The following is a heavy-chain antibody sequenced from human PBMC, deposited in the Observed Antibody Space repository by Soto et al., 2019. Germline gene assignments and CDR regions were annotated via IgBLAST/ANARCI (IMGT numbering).Heavy chain of an antibody. D-gene: IGHD4-17*01. CDR3: AKDMSLRVTTYAFDI. J-gene: IGHJ3*02. V-gene: IGHV3-9*01. Sequence: EVQLVESGGGLVQPGRSLRLSCAASGFTFDDYAMHWVRQAPGKGLEWVSGISWNSGSIGYADSVKGRFTISRDNAKNSLYLQMNSRRAEDTALYYCAKDMSLRVTTYAFDIWGQGTMVTVSS. CDR2: ISWNSGSI. CDR1: GFTFDDYA.